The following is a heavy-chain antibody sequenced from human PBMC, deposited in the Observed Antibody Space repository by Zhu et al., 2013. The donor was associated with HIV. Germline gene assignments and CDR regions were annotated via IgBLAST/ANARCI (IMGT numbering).Heavy chain of an antibody. V-gene: IGHV1-69*01. CDR1: GGTFSSYA. CDR2: IIPIFGTA. J-gene: IGHJ4*02. Sequence: QVQLVQSGAEVKKPGASVKVSCKASGGTFSSYAISWVRQAPGQGLEWMGGIIPIFGTANYAQKFQGRVTITADESTSTAYMELSSLRSEDTAVYYCARDRSGAGDYYFDYWGQGTLGHRLL. CDR3: ARDRSGAGDYYFDY. D-gene: IGHD4-17*01.